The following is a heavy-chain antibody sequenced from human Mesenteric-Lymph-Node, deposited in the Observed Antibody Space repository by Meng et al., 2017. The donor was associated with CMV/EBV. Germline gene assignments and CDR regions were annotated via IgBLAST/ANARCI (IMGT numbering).Heavy chain of an antibody. J-gene: IGHJ5*02. V-gene: IGHV3-30-3*01. Sequence: FPCSSYAMPWFRQPPGQGLEWVAVISYDGSNKYYADSVKGRFTISRDNSKNTLYLQMNSLRAEDTAVYYCARGGTDCSSTSCSDPFDPWGQGTLVTVSS. CDR1: FPCSSYA. CDR3: ARGGTDCSSTSCSDPFDP. D-gene: IGHD2-2*01. CDR2: ISYDGSNK.